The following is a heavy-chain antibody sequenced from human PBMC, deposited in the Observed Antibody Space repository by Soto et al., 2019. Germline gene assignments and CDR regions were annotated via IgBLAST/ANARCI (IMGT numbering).Heavy chain of an antibody. CDR1: GFTFSSYW. CDR2: TRQDGGQE. CDR3: ARYPNPTVAGLPFDL. D-gene: IGHD6-19*01. J-gene: IGHJ4*02. V-gene: IGHV3-7*03. Sequence: EVQLVESGGGLVQPGGSLRLSCAASGFTFSSYWMSWVRQAPGKGLEWVAHTRQDGGQEYYVDSVKGPFTISRDNAKNSLYLQMNSLRVEDTAVYYCARYPNPTVAGLPFDLWGQGTLVTVSS.